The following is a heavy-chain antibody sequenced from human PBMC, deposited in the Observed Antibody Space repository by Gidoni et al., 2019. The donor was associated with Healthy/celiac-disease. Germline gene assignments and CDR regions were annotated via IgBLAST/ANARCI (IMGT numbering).Heavy chain of an antibody. CDR1: GFTFDDYA. Sequence: EVQLVESGGGLVQPGRSLRLSCAASGFTFDDYAMHWVRQAPGKGLEWVSGISWNSGSIGYADSVKGRFTISRDNAKNSLYLQMNSLRAEDTALYYCAKVGGGYSGYGGPFDYWGQGTLVTVSS. D-gene: IGHD5-12*01. J-gene: IGHJ4*02. CDR2: ISWNSGSI. V-gene: IGHV3-9*01. CDR3: AKVGGGYSGYGGPFDY.